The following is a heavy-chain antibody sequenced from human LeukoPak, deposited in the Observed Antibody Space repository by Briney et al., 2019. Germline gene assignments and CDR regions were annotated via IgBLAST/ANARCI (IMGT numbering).Heavy chain of an antibody. J-gene: IGHJ4*02. Sequence: SETLSLTCTVSGGSISSYYWSWIRQPPGKGLEWIGYIYYSGSTNYNPSLKSRVTISVDTSKNQFSLKLSSVTAADTAVYYCARGPHYDISTGYYSNFDYWGQGTLVTVSS. D-gene: IGHD3-9*01. V-gene: IGHV4-59*01. CDR1: GGSISSYY. CDR3: ARGPHYDISTGYYSNFDY. CDR2: IYYSGST.